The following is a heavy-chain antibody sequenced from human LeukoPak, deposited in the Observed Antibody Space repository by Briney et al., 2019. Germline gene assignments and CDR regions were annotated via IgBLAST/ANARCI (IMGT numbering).Heavy chain of an antibody. J-gene: IGHJ3*02. D-gene: IGHD3-22*01. Sequence: GGSLRLSCAASGFTFSRYAMNWVRQAPEKRLEWVSLISTSGKTHYADSVRGRFTISRDNSKNTLYLQMNSLRAEDTAVYYCARDRSVYYYDSSGYYSDAFDIWGQGTMVTVSS. CDR1: GFTFSRYA. CDR3: ARDRSVYYYDSSGYYSDAFDI. V-gene: IGHV3-23*01. CDR2: ISTSGKT.